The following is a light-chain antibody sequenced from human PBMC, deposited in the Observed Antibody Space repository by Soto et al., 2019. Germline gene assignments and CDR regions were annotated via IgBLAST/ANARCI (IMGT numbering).Light chain of an antibody. V-gene: IGKV1-33*01. CDR1: QDITKY. CDR2: DAS. Sequence: DIQMTQSPSSLSASVGDRVTITCQASQDITKYLSWFQQKPGKVPKLLIYDASELETGVPSRFRGSRFRADFTFTIGSLQPEDIASYYCQHYDNLPYTFGQGTKLEMK. CDR3: QHYDNLPYT. J-gene: IGKJ2*01.